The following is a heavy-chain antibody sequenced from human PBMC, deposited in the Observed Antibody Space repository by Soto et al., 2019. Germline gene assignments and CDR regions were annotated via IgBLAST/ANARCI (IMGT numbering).Heavy chain of an antibody. CDR3: ARVKVTMVRAQRAFDI. D-gene: IGHD3-10*01. J-gene: IGHJ3*02. V-gene: IGHV1-8*01. CDR2: MNPNSGNT. CDR1: GYTFTSYD. Sequence: ASVKVSCKASGYTFTSYDINWVRQATGQGLEWMGWMNPNSGNTGYAQKFQGRVTMTRNTSISTAYMELSSLGSEDTAVYYCARVKVTMVRAQRAFDIWGQGTMVTVSS.